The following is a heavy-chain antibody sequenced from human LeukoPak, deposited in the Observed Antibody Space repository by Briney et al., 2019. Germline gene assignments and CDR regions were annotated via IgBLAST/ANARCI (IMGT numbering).Heavy chain of an antibody. J-gene: IGHJ4*02. CDR1: GYSFSNYW. V-gene: IGHV5-51*01. Sequence: GESLKISCEGSGYSFSNYWIGWVRQMPGKGLEWMGIIYPGDYETRYNPSFQGLDTISVDKSISTAYLQWSSLKASDTAMYYCAIPPGYCGNDCSFDHWGQGTLVTVSS. CDR2: IYPGDYET. D-gene: IGHD2-21*02. CDR3: AIPPGYCGNDCSFDH.